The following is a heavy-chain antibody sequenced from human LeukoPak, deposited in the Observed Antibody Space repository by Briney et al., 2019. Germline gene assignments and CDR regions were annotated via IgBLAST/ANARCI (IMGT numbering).Heavy chain of an antibody. CDR1: GFTFSSYA. CDR3: GREVLSGSGYYDSSGSPAFDY. J-gene: IGHJ4*02. CDR2: ISYDGSNK. Sequence: GGSLRLSCAASGFTFSSYAMHWVRQAPGKGLEWVAVISYDGSNKYYADSVKGRFTISRDNSKNTLYLQMNSLRAEDTAVYYCGREVLSGSGYYDSSGSPAFDYWGQGTLVTVSS. D-gene: IGHD3-22*01. V-gene: IGHV3-30*01.